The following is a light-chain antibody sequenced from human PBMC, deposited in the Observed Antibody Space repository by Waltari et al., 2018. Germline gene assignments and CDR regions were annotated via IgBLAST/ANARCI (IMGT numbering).Light chain of an antibody. CDR2: GNI. J-gene: IGLJ3*02. Sequence: QSVLTQPPSVSGAPGQRVTISCTGSSSNIGAGYDVHSYQQLPGTAPKLLIYGNINRPSGVPDRFSGSQSGTSPSLAITGLLAEDEGDYYCQSYDRSLSGWVFGGGTKLTVL. CDR1: SSNIGAGYD. V-gene: IGLV1-40*01. CDR3: QSYDRSLSGWV.